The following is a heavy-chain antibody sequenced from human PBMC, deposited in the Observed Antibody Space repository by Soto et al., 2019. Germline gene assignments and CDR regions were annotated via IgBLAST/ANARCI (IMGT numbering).Heavy chain of an antibody. CDR2: ISGSGGST. D-gene: IGHD3-16*01. CDR3: AKLRIMITFGGVHHFDY. V-gene: IGHV3-23*01. CDR1: GFTFSSYA. J-gene: IGHJ4*02. Sequence: EVQLLESGGGLVQPGGSLRLSCAASGFTFSSYAMSWVRQAPGKGLEWVSAISGSGGSTYYADSVKGRFTISRDNSKNTLYLQMNSLRAEDTAVYYCAKLRIMITFGGVHHFDYWGQGTLVTVSS.